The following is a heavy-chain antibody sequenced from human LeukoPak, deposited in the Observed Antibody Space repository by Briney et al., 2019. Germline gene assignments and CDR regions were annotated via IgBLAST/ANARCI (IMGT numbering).Heavy chain of an antibody. CDR3: TRDRSRAEDD. Sequence: PRGSLRHSSAASGFTFSGHWMSWVRQAPGKGLEWVANINQGGSDKDYVASVKGRFTISGDNANNLLYLQMNSLRGEDTAVYYCTRDRSRAEDDWGQGTLVTVSS. CDR2: INQGGSDK. D-gene: IGHD1-14*01. V-gene: IGHV3-7*01. J-gene: IGHJ4*02. CDR1: GFTFSGHW.